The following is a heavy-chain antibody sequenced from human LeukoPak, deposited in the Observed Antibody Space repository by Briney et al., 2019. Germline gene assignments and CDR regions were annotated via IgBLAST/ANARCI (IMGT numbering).Heavy chain of an antibody. CDR2: ISIYNGNT. Sequence: AASVKVSCKASGCTFTNYGISWVRQAPGQGLEWMGWISIYNGNTDYAQKLRGRVTMTTDTSTSTAYMELRSLRSDDTAVYYCARITYDFWSGYYMPDDPWGQGTLVTVSS. D-gene: IGHD3-3*01. J-gene: IGHJ5*02. CDR3: ARITYDFWSGYYMPDDP. V-gene: IGHV1-18*01. CDR1: GCTFTNYG.